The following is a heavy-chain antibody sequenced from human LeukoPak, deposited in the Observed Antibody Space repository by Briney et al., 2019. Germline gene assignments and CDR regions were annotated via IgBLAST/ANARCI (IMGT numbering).Heavy chain of an antibody. CDR1: GFNFNTYV. CDR2: GSGSGGNI. CDR3: AKGSFGVVLGYFDY. J-gene: IGHJ4*02. D-gene: IGHD3-3*01. Sequence: GGSLRLSCAASGFNFNTYVLSWVRQAPGQGLEWVSGGSGSGGNIYYADSVKGRFTISRDNSNNTVYLQMNSLRAEDTAVYYCAKGSFGVVLGYFDYWGQGTLVTVS. V-gene: IGHV3-23*01.